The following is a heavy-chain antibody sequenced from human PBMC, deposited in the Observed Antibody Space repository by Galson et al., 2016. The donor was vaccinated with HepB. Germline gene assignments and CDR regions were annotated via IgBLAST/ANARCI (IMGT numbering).Heavy chain of an antibody. Sequence: ETLSLTCGVYDGSFSSNYWAWIRQSPGKGLEWIGEINHRGNTNYHPSPPGRVTLSVDTSKFQALLKVKSLTAADTGVYYCARGQRLWFGESGYYFDAWGQGTPVTVSS. J-gene: IGHJ4*02. D-gene: IGHD3-10*01. CDR1: DGSFSSNY. CDR2: INHRGNT. V-gene: IGHV4-34*01. CDR3: ARGQRLWFGESGYYFDA.